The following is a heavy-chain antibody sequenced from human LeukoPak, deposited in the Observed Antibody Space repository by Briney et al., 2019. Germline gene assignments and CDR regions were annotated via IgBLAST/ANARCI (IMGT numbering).Heavy chain of an antibody. CDR2: ISWNSGSI. V-gene: IGHV3-9*01. J-gene: IGHJ4*02. CDR3: AKDIGRWLQSDYFDY. Sequence: PGGSLRLSCAASGFTFSSYAMSWVRQAPGKGLEWVSGISWNSGSIGYADSVKGRFTISRDNAKNSLYLQMNSLRAEDTALYYCAKDIGRWLQSDYFDYWGQGTLVTVSS. CDR1: GFTFSSYA. D-gene: IGHD5-24*01.